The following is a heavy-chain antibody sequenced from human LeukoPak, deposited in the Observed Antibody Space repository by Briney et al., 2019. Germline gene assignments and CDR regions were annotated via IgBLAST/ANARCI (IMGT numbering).Heavy chain of an antibody. CDR3: ARSLIVVVTYPGDDAFDI. J-gene: IGHJ3*02. CDR2: INPNSGGT. CDR1: VYTFTGYY. D-gene: IGHD2-21*02. Sequence: ASVKVSCKASVYTFTGYYMHWVRQAPGQGLEWLGRINPNSGGTNYAQKYQGRVTMTRDTSISTAYMELSRLRSDDTAVYYCARSLIVVVTYPGDDAFDIWGQGTMVTVSS. V-gene: IGHV1-2*06.